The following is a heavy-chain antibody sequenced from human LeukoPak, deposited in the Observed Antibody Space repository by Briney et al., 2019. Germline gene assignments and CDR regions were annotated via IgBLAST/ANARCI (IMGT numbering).Heavy chain of an antibody. D-gene: IGHD6-19*01. J-gene: IGHJ4*02. CDR2: IHYSGST. V-gene: IGHV4-59*08. CDR3: ARHRYSSGWFNY. Sequence: SETLSLTCTVSGGSISSYYWSWIRQPPGKGLEWIGYIHYSGSTNYNPSLKSRVTISVDTSKNQFSLKLSSGTAADTAVYYCARHRYSSGWFNYWGQGTLVTVSS. CDR1: GGSISSYY.